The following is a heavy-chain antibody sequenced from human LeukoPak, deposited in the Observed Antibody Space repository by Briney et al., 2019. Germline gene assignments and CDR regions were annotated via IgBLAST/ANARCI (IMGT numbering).Heavy chain of an antibody. Sequence: AGGSLRLSCAASGFAFSSHAMTWVRQAPGKGLEWVSAISISDDRTYYAHSVKGRFTISRDNSKNTVYLQMNSLRAEDTAVYYCANEIRPNDYWGQGTLVTVSS. CDR1: GFAFSSHA. D-gene: IGHD4-17*01. CDR2: ISISDDRT. V-gene: IGHV3-23*01. CDR3: ANEIRPNDY. J-gene: IGHJ4*02.